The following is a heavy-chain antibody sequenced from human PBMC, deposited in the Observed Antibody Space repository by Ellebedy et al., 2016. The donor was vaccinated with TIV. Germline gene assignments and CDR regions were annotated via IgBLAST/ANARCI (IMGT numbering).Heavy chain of an antibody. D-gene: IGHD3-3*01. V-gene: IGHV4-39*01. CDR1: GGSISTSSHS. CDR3: VRQRVIRGKFNGWFDP. J-gene: IGHJ5*02. CDR2: IYYTERT. Sequence: MPSETLSLTCTVSGGSISTSSHSRGWIRQPPGKALEWIGSIYYTERTFDDPSLKSRVTLSVDPSQNQFSLNLHSVSAADTAVYYCVRQRVIRGKFNGWFDPWGQGILVTVSS.